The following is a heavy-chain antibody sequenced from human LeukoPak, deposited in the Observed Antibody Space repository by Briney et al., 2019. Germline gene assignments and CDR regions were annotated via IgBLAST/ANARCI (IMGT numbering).Heavy chain of an antibody. CDR1: GFTFSSYG. V-gene: IGHV3-30*18. Sequence: GGSLRLSCAASGFTFSSYGMHWVRQAPGKGLEWVAVISYDGSNKYYADSVKGRFTISRDNSKNTPYLQMNSLRAEDTAVYYCAKDQYYGSGSFDYWGQGTLVTVSS. CDR3: AKDQYYGSGSFDY. CDR2: ISYDGSNK. J-gene: IGHJ4*02. D-gene: IGHD3-10*01.